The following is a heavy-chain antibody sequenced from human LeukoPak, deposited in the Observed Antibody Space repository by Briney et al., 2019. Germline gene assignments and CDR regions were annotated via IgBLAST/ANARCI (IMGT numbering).Heavy chain of an antibody. CDR3: AKSDYDFWSGYRAIDY. J-gene: IGHJ4*02. Sequence: GGSLRLSCAASGFTFSSYAMSWVRQAPGKGLEWVSAISGSGGSTYYADSVKGRLTISRDNSKNTLYLQMNSLRAEDTAVYYCAKSDYDFWSGYRAIDYWGQGTLVTVSS. CDR2: ISGSGGST. CDR1: GFTFSSYA. V-gene: IGHV3-23*01. D-gene: IGHD3-3*01.